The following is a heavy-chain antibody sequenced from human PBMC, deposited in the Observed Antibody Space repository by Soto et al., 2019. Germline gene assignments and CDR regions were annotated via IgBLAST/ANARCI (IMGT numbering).Heavy chain of an antibody. CDR3: ARQGLPLDYYYYGMDV. J-gene: IGHJ6*02. D-gene: IGHD5-12*01. Sequence: KPSETLSLTCTVSGGSISSSSYYWGWIRQPPGKGLEWIGSIYYSGSTYYNPSLKSRVTISVDTSKNQFSLKLSSVTAAGTAVYYCARQGLPLDYYYYGMDVWGQGTTVTVSS. CDR1: GGSISSSSYY. CDR2: IYYSGST. V-gene: IGHV4-39*01.